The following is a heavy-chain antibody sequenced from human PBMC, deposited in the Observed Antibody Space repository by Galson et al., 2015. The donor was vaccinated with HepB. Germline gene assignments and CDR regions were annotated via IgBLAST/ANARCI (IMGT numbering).Heavy chain of an antibody. D-gene: IGHD3-10*01. CDR2: IFSNGEK. J-gene: IGHJ3*02. CDR1: GLSLSNARMG. CDR3: ARTPTLTQYYYGSGSFSDAFDI. V-gene: IGHV2-26*01. Sequence: LVKPTQTLTLTCTVSGLSLSNARMGVSWIRQPPGKALEWLAHIFSNGEKAYTKSLKSRLSISKDTSKSQVVLTMTNMDPVDTATYYCARTPTLTQYYYGSGSFSDAFDIWGQGTMVTVSS.